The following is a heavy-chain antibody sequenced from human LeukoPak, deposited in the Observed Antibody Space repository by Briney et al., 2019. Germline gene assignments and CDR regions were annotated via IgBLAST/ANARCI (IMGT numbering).Heavy chain of an antibody. V-gene: IGHV3-48*04. CDR2: ISNSGDTI. CDR1: GFTFSSYW. CDR3: ARDATTTVGWVYMDV. Sequence: GGSLRLSCAASGFTFSSYWMSWVRQAPGEGLEWLAHISNSGDTIHYATSVEDRFTISGDNAKNSVYLRMNSLRVGDTALYYCARDATTTVGWVYMDVWGKGTAVTIS. J-gene: IGHJ6*03. D-gene: IGHD4-11*01.